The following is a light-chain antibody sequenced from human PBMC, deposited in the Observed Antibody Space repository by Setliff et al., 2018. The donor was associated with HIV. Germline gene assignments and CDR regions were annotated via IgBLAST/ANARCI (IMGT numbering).Light chain of an antibody. CDR3: CSYANTYTSLYV. CDR1: SSDVGGYNS. V-gene: IGLV2-11*01. Sequence: QSALTRPRSVSGSPGQSVTISCTGTSSDVGGYNSVSWYQQPPGKAPKLMIYDVTKRPSGVPDRFSGSKSGNTASLTISGLQADDEADYYCCSYANTYTSLYVFGTGTKVTVL. J-gene: IGLJ1*01. CDR2: DVT.